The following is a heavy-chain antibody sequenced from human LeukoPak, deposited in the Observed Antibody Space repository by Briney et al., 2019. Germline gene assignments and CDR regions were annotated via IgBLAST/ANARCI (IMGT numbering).Heavy chain of an antibody. CDR3: AKAYYGDYDGFWFDP. V-gene: IGHV3-23*01. D-gene: IGHD4-17*01. Sequence: GGSLRLSCTGSGFTFSSNDMSWVRQPPGKGLEWVSCISITSKTIKYADSVKGRFTISRDNSKNTLYLQMNSLRAEDTAVYYCAKAYYGDYDGFWFDPWGQGTLVTVSS. J-gene: IGHJ5*02. CDR2: ISITSKTI. CDR1: GFTFSSND.